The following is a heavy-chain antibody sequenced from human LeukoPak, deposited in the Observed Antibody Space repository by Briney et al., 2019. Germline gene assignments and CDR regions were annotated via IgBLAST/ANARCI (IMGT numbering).Heavy chain of an antibody. CDR1: GFTFSSYG. D-gene: IGHD6-13*01. J-gene: IGHJ6*02. V-gene: IGHV3-33*08. CDR2: IWYDGSNQ. Sequence: GRSLRLSCAASGFTFSSYGMRWVRQAPGKGLEWVAVIWYDGSNQYYADSVKGRFTISRDNSKNTLDLQMSSLRVEDTAVYYCARDLVAAAGTPHFYYSGMDVWGQGTTVTVSS. CDR3: ARDLVAAAGTPHFYYSGMDV.